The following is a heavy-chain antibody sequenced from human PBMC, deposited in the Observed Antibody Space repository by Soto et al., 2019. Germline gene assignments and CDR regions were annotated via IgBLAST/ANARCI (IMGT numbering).Heavy chain of an antibody. CDR3: LRYFLGPGDLHAF. CDR1: GFTFRSYC. V-gene: IGHV3-33*05. Sequence: GGYLRLSCAGSGFTFRSYCMHWVRLAPGRGLEWGADISYDGNKKYYTDSVKGRFTISRDNTKNTVYLQMNSLRVEDTAVYHCLRYFLGPGDLHAFRGQGTPVTGSA. J-gene: IGHJ4*01. CDR2: ISYDGNKK. D-gene: IGHD2-21*02.